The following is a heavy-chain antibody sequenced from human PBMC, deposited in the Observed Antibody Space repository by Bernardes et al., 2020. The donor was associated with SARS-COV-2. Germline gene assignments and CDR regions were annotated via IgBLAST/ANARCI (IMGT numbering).Heavy chain of an antibody. J-gene: IGHJ4*02. V-gene: IGHV3-11*06. CDR2: ISSTSRLT. D-gene: IGHD5-18*01. CDR3: ARGGSRATWIQLWFSPPFDY. CDR1: GFTFSDYY. Sequence: GGSLRLSCTASGFTFSDYYMSWIRQAPGKGLEWVSYISSTSRLTGYADSVQGRFTISRDNAKDSLYLQMNSLRAEDTAVYYCARGGSRATWIQLWFSPPFDYWGQGTLVTVSS.